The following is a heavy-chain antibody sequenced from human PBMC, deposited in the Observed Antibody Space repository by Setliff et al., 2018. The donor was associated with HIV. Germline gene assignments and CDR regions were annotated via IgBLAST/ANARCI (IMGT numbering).Heavy chain of an antibody. Sequence: ASVKVSCKASGYSFTNYYIHWVRQAPGQGLEWMGVINPSSGDTLYAQNFQGRVTMTRNTSISTAYMDLSSLRSEDTAVYYCARDPTGGAARFDYWGQGTLVTVSS. V-gene: IGHV1-46*01. CDR2: INPSSGDT. CDR1: GYSFTNYY. J-gene: IGHJ4*02. D-gene: IGHD6-6*01. CDR3: ARDPTGGAARFDY.